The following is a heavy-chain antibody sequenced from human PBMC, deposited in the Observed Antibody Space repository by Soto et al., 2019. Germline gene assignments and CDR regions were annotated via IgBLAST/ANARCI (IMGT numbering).Heavy chain of an antibody. CDR3: ARDPIAAAGRRFSGVRWFDP. D-gene: IGHD6-13*01. J-gene: IGHJ5*02. CDR1: GGSISSYY. V-gene: IGHV4-4*07. CDR2: IYTSGST. Sequence: QVQLQESGPGLVKPSETLSLTCTVSGGSISSYYWSWIRQPAGKGLEWIGRIYTSGSTNYNHSLQSRVSMSVDTSKNQFDLKLSSVTAADTAVYYCARDPIAAAGRRFSGVRWFDPWGQGTLVTVSS.